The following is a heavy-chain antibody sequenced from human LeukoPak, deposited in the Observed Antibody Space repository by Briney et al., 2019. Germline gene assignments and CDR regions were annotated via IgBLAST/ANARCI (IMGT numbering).Heavy chain of an antibody. CDR1: GGSISSGGYS. J-gene: IGHJ4*02. D-gene: IGHD6-13*01. CDR2: IYTSGST. CDR3: ARENRYSSSWRKELDY. Sequence: SETLSLTCAVSGGSISSGGYSWSWIRQPAGKGLEWIGRIYTSGSTNYNPSLKSRVTMSVDTSKNQFSLKLSSVTAADTAVYYCARENRYSSSWRKELDYWGQGTLVTVSS. V-gene: IGHV4-61*02.